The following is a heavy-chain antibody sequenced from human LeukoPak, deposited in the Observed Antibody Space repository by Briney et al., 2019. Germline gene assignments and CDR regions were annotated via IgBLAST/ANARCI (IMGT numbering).Heavy chain of an antibody. J-gene: IGHJ4*02. Sequence: PGGSLRLSCAASGFTFSSYGMHWVRQAPGKGLEWVAVIWYDGSNKYYADSVKGRFTISRDNSKNTLYLQMNSLRAEDTAVYYCAREGLHRNFDYWGQGTLVTVSS. CDR3: AREGLHRNFDY. D-gene: IGHD2-15*01. V-gene: IGHV3-30*19. CDR1: GFTFSSYG. CDR2: IWYDGSNK.